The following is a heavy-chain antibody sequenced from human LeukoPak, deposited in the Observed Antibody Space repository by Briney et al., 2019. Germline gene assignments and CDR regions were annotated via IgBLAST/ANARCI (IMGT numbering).Heavy chain of an antibody. Sequence: ASVKVSFKSSGYTFTSYDINWVRQPTGQGLEWMGCMNPNSGNTGYAHKFPGRVTITSNTSITTAYMYLNSQRSRATDMYFYARGRRITPSDPWGEGTLVIVYS. V-gene: IGHV1-8*01. D-gene: IGHD5-24*01. CDR2: MNPNSGNT. CDR1: GYTFTSYD. CDR3: ARGRRITPSDP. J-gene: IGHJ5*02.